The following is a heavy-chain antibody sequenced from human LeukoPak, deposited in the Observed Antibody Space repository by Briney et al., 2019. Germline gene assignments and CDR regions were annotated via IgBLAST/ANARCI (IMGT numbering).Heavy chain of an antibody. J-gene: IGHJ5*02. V-gene: IGHV3-33*01. Sequence: PGGSLRLSCAASGFTFSSYGMHWVRQAPGKGLEWVAVIWYDGSNEYYADSVKGRFTISRDNSKNTLYLQMNSLRAEDTAVYYCARDSEPFTEYTNSGSYSSWFDPWGQGTLVTVSS. CDR2: IWYDGSNE. CDR3: ARDSEPFTEYTNSGSYSSWFDP. CDR1: GFTFSSYG. D-gene: IGHD1-26*01.